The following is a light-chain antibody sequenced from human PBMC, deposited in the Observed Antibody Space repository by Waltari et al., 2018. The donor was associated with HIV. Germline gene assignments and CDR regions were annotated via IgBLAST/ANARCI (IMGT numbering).Light chain of an antibody. V-gene: IGLV1-47*01. Sequence: QSVLTQPPSAPGAPGQRVTTHFSGTSSNSENDSVYWYQQFPGAAPKLLIYKDTQRPSGVPDRFTGSKSGTSASLAIGGLRSDDEADYYCVGWDSRLRGYVFGAGTKVTVL. CDR3: VGWDSRLRGYV. CDR1: SSNSENDS. J-gene: IGLJ1*01. CDR2: KDT.